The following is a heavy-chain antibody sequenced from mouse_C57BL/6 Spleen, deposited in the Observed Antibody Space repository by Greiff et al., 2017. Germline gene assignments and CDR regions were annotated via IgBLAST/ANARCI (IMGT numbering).Heavy chain of an antibody. Sequence: EVKLVESGGGLVKPGASLKLSCAASGFTFSDYGMHWVRQGPEKGLEWVAYISSGSSTIYYADTVKGRFTISRDNAKNTLFLQMTSLRSEDTAMYYCARTRVSWYFDVWGKGTTVTVSS. D-gene: IGHD6-2*01. CDR1: GFTFSDYG. CDR2: ISSGSSTI. V-gene: IGHV5-17*01. J-gene: IGHJ1*03. CDR3: ARTRVSWYFDV.